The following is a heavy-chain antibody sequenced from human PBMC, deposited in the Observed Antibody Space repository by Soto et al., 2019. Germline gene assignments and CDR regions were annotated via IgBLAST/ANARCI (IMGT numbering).Heavy chain of an antibody. CDR1: GYTFTSYG. V-gene: IGHV1-18*01. J-gene: IGHJ4*02. CDR2: ISAYNGNT. Sequence: QVQLVQSGAEVKKPGASVKVSCKASGYTFTSYGISWVRQAPGQGLEWMGWISAYNGNTNYAQKLQGRVTMTTDTSTNTAYMELRSLRSDDTAVYYCARDRPGGYSYGYEVDYWGQGTLVTVSS. CDR3: ARDRPGGYSYGYEVDY. D-gene: IGHD5-18*01.